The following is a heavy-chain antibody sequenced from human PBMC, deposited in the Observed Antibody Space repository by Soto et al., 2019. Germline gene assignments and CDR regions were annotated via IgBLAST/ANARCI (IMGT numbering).Heavy chain of an antibody. CDR1: RYTFTSYY. V-gene: IGHV1-2*02. D-gene: IGHD3-3*01. Sequence: QVQLVQSGAEVKKPGASVKVSCKASRYTFTSYYIHWVRQAPGQGLEWMGWINPNNGYTKYTQKFPGRVTVTRDPSITTAYLELTRLQSDDTAVYYCAKAKFDFWSGYWSPSLDFWGQGTLVTVSS. CDR2: INPNNGYT. CDR3: AKAKFDFWSGYWSPSLDF. J-gene: IGHJ4*02.